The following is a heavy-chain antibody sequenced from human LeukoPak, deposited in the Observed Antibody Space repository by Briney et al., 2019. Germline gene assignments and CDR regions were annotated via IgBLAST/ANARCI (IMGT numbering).Heavy chain of an antibody. CDR2: IYYSGST. V-gene: IGHV4-59*01. CDR1: GGSISSDY. CDR3: ARGRIHLWQHYFDY. Sequence: SETLSLTCTVSGGSISSDYWSWIRQPPGKGLEWIGYIYYSGSTNYNPSLKSRVTISVDTSKNQFSLKLSSVTAADTAVYYCARGRIHLWQHYFDYWGQGTLVTVSS. D-gene: IGHD5-18*01. J-gene: IGHJ4*02.